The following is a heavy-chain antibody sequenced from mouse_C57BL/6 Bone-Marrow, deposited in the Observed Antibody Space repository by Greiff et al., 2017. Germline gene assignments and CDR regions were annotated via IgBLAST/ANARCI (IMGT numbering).Heavy chain of an antibody. J-gene: IGHJ4*01. D-gene: IGHD2-5*01. Sequence: EVKLMESGPGLVKPSQTVFLTCTVTGISITTGNYRWSWIRQFPGNKLEWIGYIYYSGTITYNPSLTSRTTITRDTPKNQFFLEMNSLTAEDTATYYCARHSNYEGMDYWGQGTSVTVSS. CDR1: GISITTGNYR. CDR3: ARHSNYEGMDY. V-gene: IGHV3-5*01. CDR2: IYYSGTI.